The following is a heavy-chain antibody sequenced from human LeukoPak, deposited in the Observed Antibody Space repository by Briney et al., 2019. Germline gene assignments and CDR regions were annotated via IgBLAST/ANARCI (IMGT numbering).Heavy chain of an antibody. V-gene: IGHV4-59*08. CDR2: VYYTGTT. D-gene: IGHD6-19*01. CDR1: GGSIRSDY. Sequence: SETLSLTCTVSGGSIRSDYWSWIRQPPGKGLEWMAYVYYTGTTTYSPSLRSRLSISVDTSKNQFSLKLSSVTAADTAVYYCARLYSSGPPGYWGQGTPVTVSS. CDR3: ARLYSSGPPGY. J-gene: IGHJ4*02.